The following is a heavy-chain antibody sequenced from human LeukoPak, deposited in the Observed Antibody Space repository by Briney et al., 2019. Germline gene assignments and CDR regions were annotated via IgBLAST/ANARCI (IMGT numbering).Heavy chain of an antibody. V-gene: IGHV4-59*01. J-gene: IGHJ6*02. CDR1: GGSISSYY. CDR3: AMSAVAGMMHGMDV. D-gene: IGHD6-19*01. CDR2: IYYSGST. Sequence: SETLSLTCTVSGGSISSYYWSWIRQPPGKGLEWIGYIYYSGSTNYNPSLKSRVTISVDTSKNQFSLKLSSVTAADTAVYYRAMSAVAGMMHGMDVWGQGTTVTVSS.